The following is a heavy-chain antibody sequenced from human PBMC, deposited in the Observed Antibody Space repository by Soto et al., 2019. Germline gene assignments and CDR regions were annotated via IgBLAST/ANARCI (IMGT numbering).Heavy chain of an antibody. CDR3: ARNLPYYYDSSGYSPYFFDY. Sequence: ASVKVSCKASGYTFTSYGISWVRQAPGQGREWMGWISAYNGNTNYAQKLQGRVTMTTDTSTSTAYMEPRSLRSDDTAVYYCARNLPYYYDSSGYSPYFFDYWGQGTLVTVSS. V-gene: IGHV1-18*01. J-gene: IGHJ4*02. CDR1: GYTFTSYG. CDR2: ISAYNGNT. D-gene: IGHD3-22*01.